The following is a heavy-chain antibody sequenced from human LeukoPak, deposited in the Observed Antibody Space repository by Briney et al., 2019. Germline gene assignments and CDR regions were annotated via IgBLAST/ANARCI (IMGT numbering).Heavy chain of an antibody. J-gene: IGHJ6*04. V-gene: IGHV4-38-2*01. D-gene: IGHD3-16*02. Sequence: SETLSLTCAVSGYSISSGYYWGWIRPPPGKGLEWIGSIYHSGSTYYNPSLKRRVTISVDTAKNQFSLKLSSVSAADTAVYYCARVMIKFGGVIVTYYYYGMDVWGKGTTVTVSS. CDR2: IYHSGST. CDR3: ARVMIKFGGVIVTYYYYGMDV. CDR1: GYSISSGYY.